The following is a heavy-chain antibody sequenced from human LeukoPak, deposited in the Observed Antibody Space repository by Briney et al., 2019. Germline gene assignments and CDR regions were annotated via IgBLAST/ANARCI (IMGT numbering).Heavy chain of an antibody. CDR2: IYYSGST. D-gene: IGHD3-22*01. CDR1: GGSISSGGYH. CDR3: ARRGYYDSSGSS. J-gene: IGHJ4*02. Sequence: SETLSLTCSVSGGSISSGGYHWSWIRQPPGKGLEWIGYIYYSGSTNYNPSLKGRVTMLVDLSKNEFSLKLSSVTAADTAVYYCARRGYYDSSGSSWGQGTLVTVSS. V-gene: IGHV4-30-2*01.